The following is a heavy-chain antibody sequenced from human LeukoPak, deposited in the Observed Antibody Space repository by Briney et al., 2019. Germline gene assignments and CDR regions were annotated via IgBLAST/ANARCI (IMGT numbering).Heavy chain of an antibody. CDR3: ARVLASLNVIDAFDI. D-gene: IGHD2/OR15-2a*01. Sequence: GGSLRLSCAASGFTFSSYSMNWVRQAPGKGLEWVSYISSSSSTIYYADSVKGRFTISRDNAKNSLYLQMNSLRAEDTAVYYCARVLASLNVIDAFDIWGQGTMVTVSS. CDR2: ISSSSSTI. J-gene: IGHJ3*02. V-gene: IGHV3-48*04. CDR1: GFTFSSYS.